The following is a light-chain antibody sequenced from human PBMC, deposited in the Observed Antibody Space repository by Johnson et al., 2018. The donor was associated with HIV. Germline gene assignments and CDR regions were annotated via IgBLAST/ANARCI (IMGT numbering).Light chain of an antibody. CDR2: ENN. V-gene: IGLV1-41*01. J-gene: IGLJ1*01. CDR1: ISDVGNYA. CDR3: LPGNTGPRSYI. Sequence: QSVLTQPPSVSAAPGQKVTISCSGGISDVGNYAESWCHQLPGTAPKLLIYENNIRPSGIPDQFSGSKSGSSATLGITGRWPEDEADYYCLPGNTGPRSYIFGSGTKVTVL.